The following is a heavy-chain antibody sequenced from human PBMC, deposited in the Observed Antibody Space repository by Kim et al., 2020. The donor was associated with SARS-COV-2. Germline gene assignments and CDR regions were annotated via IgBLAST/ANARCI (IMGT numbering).Heavy chain of an antibody. CDR1: GGSISSGDYY. D-gene: IGHD3-9*01. Sequence: SETLSLNCTVSGGSISSGDYYWSWIRQPPGKGLEWIGYIYYSGSTYYNPSLKSRVTISVDTSKNKFSLKLSSVTAADTAVYYCARVGPTGPALWGQGTLVTVSS. J-gene: IGHJ4*02. CDR3: ARVGPTGPAL. CDR2: IYYSGST. V-gene: IGHV4-30-4*01.